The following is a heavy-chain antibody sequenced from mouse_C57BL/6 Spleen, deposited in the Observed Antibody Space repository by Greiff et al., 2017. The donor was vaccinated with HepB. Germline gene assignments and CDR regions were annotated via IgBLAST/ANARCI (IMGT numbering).Heavy chain of an antibody. CDR1: GFTFSSYG. V-gene: IGHV5-6*02. CDR2: ISSGGSYT. Sequence: DVMLVESGGDLVKPGGSLKLSCAASGFTFSSYGMSWVRQTPDKRLEWVATISSGGSYTYYPDSVKGRFTISRDNAKNTLYLQMSSLKSEDTAMYYCARQGGDGNYGYWGQGTTLTVSS. CDR3: ARQGGDGNYGY. D-gene: IGHD2-1*01. J-gene: IGHJ2*01.